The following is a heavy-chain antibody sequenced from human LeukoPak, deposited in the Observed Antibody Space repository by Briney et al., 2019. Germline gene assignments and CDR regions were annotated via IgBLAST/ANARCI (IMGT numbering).Heavy chain of an antibody. D-gene: IGHD1-14*01. V-gene: IGHV3-23*01. J-gene: IGHJ4*02. Sequence: PGGSLRLSCATSGFIFSHHGMNWVRQAPGKGLEWVSGIRADAVTTYYADSVKGRFIISRDNSKNTVYLQMNSLSAEDAAVYYCVKDDGRVQYAYWGQGTLVTVSS. CDR3: VKDDGRVQYAY. CDR2: IRADAVTT. CDR1: GFIFSHHG.